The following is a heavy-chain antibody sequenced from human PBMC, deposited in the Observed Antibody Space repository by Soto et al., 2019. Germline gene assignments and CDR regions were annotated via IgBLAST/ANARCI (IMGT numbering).Heavy chain of an antibody. CDR1: GGTFNRYC. CDR2: IIPKFGRP. Sequence: QVQLVQSGAEVKKPGSSVRVSCKASGGTFNRYCLSWVRMAPGQGLEWMGGIIPKFGRPNYAEKFQGRLTITADESTTTAYMELSSLKSEDTAVYFCARGLQWELYFDHWGQRGLVTVSS. J-gene: IGHJ4*02. V-gene: IGHV1-69*12. CDR3: ARGLQWELYFDH. D-gene: IGHD4-4*01.